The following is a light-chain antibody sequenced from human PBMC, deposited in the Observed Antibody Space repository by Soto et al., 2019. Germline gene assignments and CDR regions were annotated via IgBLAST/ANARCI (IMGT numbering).Light chain of an antibody. Sequence: DIQMTQSPSTLSASIRDRVTITCRASQKISGWLAWYQQKPGKAPKLLIYDASSLQSGVPSRFSGSGSGTEFTLTISSLQPDDFATYYCQQYNSDPLTFGHGTKVDIK. CDR3: QQYNSDPLT. CDR2: DAS. J-gene: IGKJ1*01. V-gene: IGKV1-5*01. CDR1: QKISGW.